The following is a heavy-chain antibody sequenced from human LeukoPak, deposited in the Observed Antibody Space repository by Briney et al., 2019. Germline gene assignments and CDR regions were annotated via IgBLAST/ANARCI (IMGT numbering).Heavy chain of an antibody. Sequence: GGSLRLSCAASGFTFSNAWMGWVRQAPGKGLEWVGRIKSKTDGGTTDYAAPVKGRFTISRDDSKNTLYLQMNSLNTEDTAVYYCTTRLRRKTYYDFWSGYDESFDYWGQGTLVTVSS. V-gene: IGHV3-15*01. D-gene: IGHD3-3*01. CDR2: IKSKTDGGTT. CDR1: GFTFSNAW. J-gene: IGHJ4*02. CDR3: TTRLRRKTYYDFWSGYDESFDY.